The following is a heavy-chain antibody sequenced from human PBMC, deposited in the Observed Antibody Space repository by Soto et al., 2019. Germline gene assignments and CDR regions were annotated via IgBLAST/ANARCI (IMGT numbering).Heavy chain of an antibody. J-gene: IGHJ3*02. CDR2: IIPIFGTA. CDR1: GGTFSSYS. Sequence: ASVKVSCKASGGTFSSYSISWVLQAPGQGLEWMGGIIPIFGTANYAQKFQGRVTITADESTSTAYMELSSLRSEDTAVYYCARDSPRIVGNIWGQGTMVTVSS. V-gene: IGHV1-69*13. CDR3: ARDSPRIVGNI. D-gene: IGHD1-26*01.